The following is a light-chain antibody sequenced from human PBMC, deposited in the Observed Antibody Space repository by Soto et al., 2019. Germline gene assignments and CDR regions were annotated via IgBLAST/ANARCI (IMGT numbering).Light chain of an antibody. Sequence: DIQMTQSPSSLFASVGDRVTITCRASQSISAYLNWYQQRPGKAPSLLIYAATRLHSGVPSRFSLSGSGTDFTLTISSLPPDDFATYYCHRSNRSISFGQGTRLEMK. CDR1: QSISAY. V-gene: IGKV1-39*01. CDR2: AAT. J-gene: IGKJ5*01. CDR3: HRSNRSIS.